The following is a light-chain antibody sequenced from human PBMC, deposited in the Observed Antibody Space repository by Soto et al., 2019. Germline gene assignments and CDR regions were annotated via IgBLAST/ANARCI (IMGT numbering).Light chain of an antibody. V-gene: IGKV3-20*01. CDR2: GAS. CDR3: QQYGSPLLT. Sequence: EIVCTQSPGTLSLSPWERATLSCSASQSVSSSYLAWYQQKPGQAPRLLIYGASSRATGIPDRFSGSGSGTDFTLTISRLEPEDFAVYYCQQYGSPLLTFGGGTKVDIK. CDR1: QSVSSSY. J-gene: IGKJ4*01.